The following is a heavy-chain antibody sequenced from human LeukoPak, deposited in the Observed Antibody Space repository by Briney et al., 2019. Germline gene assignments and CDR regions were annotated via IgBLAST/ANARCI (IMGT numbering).Heavy chain of an antibody. J-gene: IGHJ4*02. CDR3: AGGYCSNTTCFDY. V-gene: IGHV3-33*01. CDR1: GLTFSTYG. CDR2: IWYDGSKK. Sequence: GGSPRLSCEASGLTFSTYGMHWVRQAPGKGLEWVAVIWYDGSKKHYADSVKGRFTISRDNSKNTLYLQMNTLRAEDTAMYYCAGGYCSNTTCFDYWGQGTLVIVSS. D-gene: IGHD2-2*03.